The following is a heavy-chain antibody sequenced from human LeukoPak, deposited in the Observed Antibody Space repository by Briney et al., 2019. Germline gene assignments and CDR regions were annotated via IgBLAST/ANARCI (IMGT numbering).Heavy chain of an antibody. V-gene: IGHV1-69*06. Sequence: ASVKVSCKASGGTFSSYAISWVRQAPGQVLEWMGGIIPIFGTANYAQRSQGRVTITADKSTSTAYMELSSLRSEDTAVYYCARGRGYCSSTSCSDFDYWGQGTLVTVSS. CDR3: ARGRGYCSSTSCSDFDY. CDR1: GGTFSSYA. J-gene: IGHJ4*02. D-gene: IGHD2-2*01. CDR2: IIPIFGTA.